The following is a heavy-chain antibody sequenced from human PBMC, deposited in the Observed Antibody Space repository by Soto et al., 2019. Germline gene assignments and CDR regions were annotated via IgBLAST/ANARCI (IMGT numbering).Heavy chain of an antibody. Sequence: ASVKVSCKASGYTFTSYAMHWVRQAPGQRLEWMGWINAGNGNTKYSQKFQGRVTITRDTSASTAYMELSSLRSEDTAVYYCARSHVEMATTELDYWGQGTLVTVSS. CDR1: GYTFTSYA. V-gene: IGHV1-3*01. D-gene: IGHD5-12*01. CDR3: ARSHVEMATTELDY. J-gene: IGHJ4*02. CDR2: INAGNGNT.